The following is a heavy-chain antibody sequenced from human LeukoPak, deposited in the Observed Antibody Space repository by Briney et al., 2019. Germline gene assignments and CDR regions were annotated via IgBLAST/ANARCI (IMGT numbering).Heavy chain of an antibody. CDR2: IKRKTDCGTT. CDR3: TTYRGPGKSDY. Sequence: GGSLRLSCAAFGFTFSNAWMGWVRQDRGRGLEWVCRIKRKTDCGTTGYAAPVKGRVTISKDDSKNTLYLQMKSLKTEDTAVYYCTTYRGPGKSDYGGQETLVTVSS. J-gene: IGHJ4*02. D-gene: IGHD1-14*01. V-gene: IGHV3-15*01. CDR1: GFTFSNAW.